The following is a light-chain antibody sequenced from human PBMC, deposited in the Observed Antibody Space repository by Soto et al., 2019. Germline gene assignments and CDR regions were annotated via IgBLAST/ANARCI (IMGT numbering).Light chain of an antibody. CDR1: QGIRND. V-gene: IGKV1-17*01. CDR3: LEHNSYQWT. J-gene: IGKJ1*01. CDR2: AAS. Sequence: DVQMTQSPSSLSASVGDRVTITCRASQGIRNDLGWYQQKPGKAPKRLIYAASSLQSCVPSRFSGIGTATEITHTISSLQPEDLATYDCLEHNSYQWTFGQGTKVEIK.